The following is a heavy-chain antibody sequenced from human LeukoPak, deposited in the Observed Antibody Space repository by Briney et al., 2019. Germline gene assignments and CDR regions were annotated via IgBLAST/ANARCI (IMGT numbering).Heavy chain of an antibody. D-gene: IGHD3-16*02. CDR3: ARGEGYGDYVWGSYRPYYLDY. CDR2: ISSNGGST. CDR1: GFTFSSYA. J-gene: IGHJ4*02. V-gene: IGHV3-64*01. Sequence: PGGSLRLSCAASGFTFSSYAMHWVRQAPGKGLEYVSAISSNGGSTYYANSVKGRFTISRDNSKNTLYLQMGSLRAEDMAVYYCARGEGYGDYVWGSYRPYYLDYWGQGTLVTVSS.